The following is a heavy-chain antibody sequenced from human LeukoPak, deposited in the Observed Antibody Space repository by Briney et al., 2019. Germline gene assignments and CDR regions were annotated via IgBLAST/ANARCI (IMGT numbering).Heavy chain of an antibody. Sequence: PGGSLRLSCAAPGFTFSTYAMTWVRQAPGKGLEWVSSISGSGAGKFYAAPVKGRFTTSRDNSKNTLYVQMNSLRAEDTAVYYCAKAAYGDYAGAFDIWGQGTMVIVSS. V-gene: IGHV3-23*01. D-gene: IGHD4-17*01. J-gene: IGHJ3*02. CDR2: ISGSGAGK. CDR1: GFTFSTYA. CDR3: AKAAYGDYAGAFDI.